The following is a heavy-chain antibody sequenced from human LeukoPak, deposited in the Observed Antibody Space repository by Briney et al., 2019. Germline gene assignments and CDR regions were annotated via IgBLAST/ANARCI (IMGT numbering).Heavy chain of an antibody. J-gene: IGHJ4*02. D-gene: IGHD6-6*01. V-gene: IGHV1-2*06. CDR2: INPNSGGT. CDR1: GYTFTGYY. CDR3: ARDRRTARLFDY. Sequence: ASVKVSCKASGYTFTGYYMHWVRQAPGQGLEWMGRINPNSGGTNYAQKFQGRVTVTRDTSISTAYMELSRLRSDDTAVYYCARDRRTARLFDYWGQGTLVTVSS.